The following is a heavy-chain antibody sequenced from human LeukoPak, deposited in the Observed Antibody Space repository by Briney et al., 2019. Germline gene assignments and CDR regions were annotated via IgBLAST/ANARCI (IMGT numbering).Heavy chain of an antibody. CDR2: ISGSGGTT. V-gene: IGHV3-23*01. Sequence: GGSLRLSYAASGFSFSTYVMTWVRQAPGKGLEWVSAISGSGGTTYYADSVKGRFTISRDNSKNMLYLQMNSLRADDTAVYYCAKRGLPADGSPFDSWGQGTLVTVSS. CDR1: GFSFSTYV. CDR3: AKRGLPADGSPFDS. D-gene: IGHD5-24*01. J-gene: IGHJ4*02.